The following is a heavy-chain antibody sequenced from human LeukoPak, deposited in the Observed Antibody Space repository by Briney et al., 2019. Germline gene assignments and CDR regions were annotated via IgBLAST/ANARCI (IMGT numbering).Heavy chain of an antibody. V-gene: IGHV4-4*09. D-gene: IGHD3-9*01. CDR1: GGSISSYY. CDR3: ARQPDVLRYFDWLSQAFDI. Sequence: SETLSLTCTVSGGSISSYYWSWIRQPPGKGLEWIGYIYNSGSTNYNPSLKSRVTMSVDTSKNQFSLKLSSVTAADTAVYYCARQPDVLRYFDWLSQAFDIWGQGTMVTVSS. J-gene: IGHJ3*02. CDR2: IYNSGST.